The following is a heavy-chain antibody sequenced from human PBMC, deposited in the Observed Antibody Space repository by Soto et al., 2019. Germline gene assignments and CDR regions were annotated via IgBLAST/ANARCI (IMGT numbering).Heavy chain of an antibody. Sequence: QVQLVQSGAEVKKPGSSVKVSCQASGGTFSSYAISWVRQALGQGLEWMGGIIPIFGTANYAQKFQGRVTSTADVSTSTAYMELSRLRSEDTAVYYCARSITGTVSSYYGMEVWGQGHTVTVSS. D-gene: IGHD1-20*01. J-gene: IGHJ6*02. CDR2: IIPIFGTA. V-gene: IGHV1-69*12. CDR3: ARSITGTVSSYYGMEV. CDR1: GGTFSSYA.